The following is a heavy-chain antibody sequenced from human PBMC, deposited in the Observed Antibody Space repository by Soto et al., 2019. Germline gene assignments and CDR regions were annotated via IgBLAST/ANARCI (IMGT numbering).Heavy chain of an antibody. CDR2: IYYSGST. D-gene: IGHD5-18*01. CDR3: ARGNVDTSIAY. V-gene: IGHV4-30-4*01. Sequence: SETLSLTCTVSGGSISSGDYYWSWIRQPPGKGLEWVGYIYYSGSTYYNPYLKSRVTISVDTSKNQFSLKLRSVYSADTAVYYCARGNVDTSIAYWGQGTRVTVSS. CDR1: GGSISSGDYY. J-gene: IGHJ4*02.